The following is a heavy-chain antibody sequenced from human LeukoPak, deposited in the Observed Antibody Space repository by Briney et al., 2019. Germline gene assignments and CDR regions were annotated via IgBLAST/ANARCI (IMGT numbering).Heavy chain of an antibody. D-gene: IGHD4-17*01. J-gene: IGHJ4*02. CDR1: GYTFSNFG. Sequence: ASVKVSSQASGYTFSNFGINRVRHAPGQGLEWLGWISGNHDNPNNGQKFQGRFALTTYSSPTTAYMELRKLRSADTAVNFCPCDGTPTDDYWGQGTLVTVSS. V-gene: IGHV1-18*01. CDR3: PCDGTPTDDY. CDR2: ISGNHDNP.